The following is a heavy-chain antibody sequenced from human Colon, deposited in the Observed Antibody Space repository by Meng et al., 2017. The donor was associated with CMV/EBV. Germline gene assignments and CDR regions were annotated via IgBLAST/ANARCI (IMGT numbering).Heavy chain of an antibody. Sequence: GESLKISCAASGFTFNTYTINWVRQAPGKGLEWVSPISSSSSYIYYAYSVKGRFTVSGDTAKNSLSLQMNSLRPEDTAVYYCARDIGDLSVVVIAGTGYYGMDVWGQGTTVTVSS. D-gene: IGHD2-21*01. CDR1: GFTFNTYT. CDR2: ISSSSSYI. J-gene: IGHJ6*02. CDR3: ARDIGDLSVVVIAGTGYYGMDV. V-gene: IGHV3-21*01.